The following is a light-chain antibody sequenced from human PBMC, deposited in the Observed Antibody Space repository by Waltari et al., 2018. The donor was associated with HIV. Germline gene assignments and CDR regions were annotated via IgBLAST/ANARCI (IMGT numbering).Light chain of an antibody. CDR2: RNY. J-gene: IGLJ3*02. CDR3: GVWDSTLKQWL. CDR1: TSNVQTSW. Sequence: QSVLTQPPSASGAPGRTVTISCSGSTSNVQTSWVYWYPQLPGTAPKLLIYRNYQRPSGVPDRFSSSKSGASASLIISGLRSEDEADYFCGVWDSTLKQWLFGGRTKLTVL. V-gene: IGLV1-47*01.